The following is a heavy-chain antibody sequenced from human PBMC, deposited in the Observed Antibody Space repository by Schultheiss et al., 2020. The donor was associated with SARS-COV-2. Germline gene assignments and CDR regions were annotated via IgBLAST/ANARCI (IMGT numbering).Heavy chain of an antibody. CDR2: INPNSGGT. D-gene: IGHD1-1*01. V-gene: IGHV1-2*02. J-gene: IGHJ4*02. Sequence: ESLKISCKASGYTFTGYYMHWVRQAPGQGLEWMGWINPNSGGTNYAQKFQGRVTMTRDTSISTAYMELSRLRSEDTAVYYCARGEKTGTTFFDYWGQGTLVTVSS. CDR3: ARGEKTGTTFFDY. CDR1: GYTFTGYY.